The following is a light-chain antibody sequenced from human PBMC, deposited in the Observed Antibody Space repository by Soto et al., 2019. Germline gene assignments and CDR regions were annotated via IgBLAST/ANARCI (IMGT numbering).Light chain of an antibody. Sequence: QSVLTQPPSVSGAPGQRVTISCTGSSSNIGAGYHVQWYQQLPGTAPKFLICGDSNRPSGVPERFSGSKSGTSASLAITGLQAEDEADYYCQSYDSSLSGVVFGGGTKLTVL. V-gene: IGLV1-40*01. CDR3: QSYDSSLSGVV. J-gene: IGLJ3*02. CDR2: GDS. CDR1: SSNIGAGYH.